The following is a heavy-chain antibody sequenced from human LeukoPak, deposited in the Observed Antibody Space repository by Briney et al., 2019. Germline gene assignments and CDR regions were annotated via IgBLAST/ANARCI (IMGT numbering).Heavy chain of an antibody. CDR1: GFTFSSYS. V-gene: IGHV3-48*01. Sequence: PGGSLRLSCAASGFTFSSYSMNWVRQAPGKRLEWVSYISSSSSTIYYADSVKGRFTISRDNAKNSLYLQMNSLRAEDTAVYYCARDGSGSYGAFDYWGQGTLVTVSS. D-gene: IGHD3-10*01. CDR3: ARDGSGSYGAFDY. CDR2: ISSSSSTI. J-gene: IGHJ4*02.